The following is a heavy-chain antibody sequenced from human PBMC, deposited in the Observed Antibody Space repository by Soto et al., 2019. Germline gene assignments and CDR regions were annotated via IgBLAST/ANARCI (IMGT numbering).Heavy chain of an antibody. V-gene: IGHV3-23*01. CDR2: ISGSGGST. CDR1: GFTFSSYA. Sequence: EVQLLESGGGLVQPGGSLRLSCAASGFTFSSYAMSWVRQAPGKGLEWVSAISGSGGSTYYADSVKGRFTISRDNSKNALYLQMNSRRAEDTAVYYCAQGSPFGVVIPVDYWGQGTLVTVSS. D-gene: IGHD3-3*01. J-gene: IGHJ4*02. CDR3: AQGSPFGVVIPVDY.